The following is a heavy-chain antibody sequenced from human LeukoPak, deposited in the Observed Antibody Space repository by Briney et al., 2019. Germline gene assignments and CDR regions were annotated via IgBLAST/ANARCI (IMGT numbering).Heavy chain of an antibody. Sequence: SETLSLTCTVSGGSISSGGYYWSWIRQPPGKGLEWIGYIYHSGSTYYNPSLKSRVTISVDRSKNQFSLKLSSVTAADTAVYYCARGTVSYDSSGYYSTPSLNWFDPWGQGTLVTVSS. CDR2: IYHSGST. D-gene: IGHD3-22*01. J-gene: IGHJ5*02. V-gene: IGHV4-30-2*01. CDR1: GGSISSGGYY. CDR3: ARGTVSYDSSGYYSTPSLNWFDP.